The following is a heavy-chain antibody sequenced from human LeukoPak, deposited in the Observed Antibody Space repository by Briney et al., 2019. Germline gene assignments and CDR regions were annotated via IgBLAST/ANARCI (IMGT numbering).Heavy chain of an antibody. Sequence: SETLSLTCTVSGGSISSGSCYWSWIRQPAGKGLEWIGRIYTSGSTNYNPSLKSRVTISVDTSKNQFSLKLSSVTAADTALYYCAKDTSGYDFGGGYYYYMDVWGKGTTVTISS. D-gene: IGHD5-12*01. J-gene: IGHJ6*03. CDR3: AKDTSGYDFGGGYYYYMDV. CDR1: GGSISSGSCY. V-gene: IGHV4-61*02. CDR2: IYTSGST.